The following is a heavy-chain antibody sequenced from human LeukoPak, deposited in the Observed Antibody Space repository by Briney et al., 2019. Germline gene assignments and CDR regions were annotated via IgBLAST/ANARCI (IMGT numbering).Heavy chain of an antibody. CDR3: ARLAFYDFWSGYLDA. D-gene: IGHD3-3*01. CDR1: GDSISSSY. V-gene: IGHV4-59*01. J-gene: IGHJ5*02. Sequence: SETLSLTCTVSGDSISSSYWSWIRQPPGKGLEWIGYFYYSGSTNYNPSLKSRLTISVDTSKNQISLKLSSVTAADTAVYYCARLAFYDFWSGYLDAWGQGTLVTVSS. CDR2: FYYSGST.